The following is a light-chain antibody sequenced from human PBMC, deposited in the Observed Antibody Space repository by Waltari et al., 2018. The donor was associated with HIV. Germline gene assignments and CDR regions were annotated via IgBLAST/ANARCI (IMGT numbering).Light chain of an antibody. CDR1: SSNIGSNF. J-gene: IGLJ1*01. CDR3: AAWDDSHYV. Sequence: QSVLTQPPSASGTPGQRVTISCSGSSSNIGSNFVYWYHQLPGTAPKLLIYRNNQRPSGVPDRFSGYKSGTSASLAISGLRSEDEADYYCAAWDDSHYVFGTGTKVTVL. CDR2: RNN. V-gene: IGLV1-47*01.